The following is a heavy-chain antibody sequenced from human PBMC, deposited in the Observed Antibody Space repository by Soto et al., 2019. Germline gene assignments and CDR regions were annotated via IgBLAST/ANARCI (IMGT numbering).Heavy chain of an antibody. Sequence: GGSLRLSCAASGFTFSNYAMSWVRQAPGKGLEWVSVISGTGGSTFYADSVKGRFTISRDNSKNTLYLQMNSLRAEDTAVYYCAKGGYCSSATCYYYYGMDVWGQGTTVTVSS. CDR2: ISGTGGST. D-gene: IGHD2-2*01. CDR3: AKGGYCSSATCYYYYGMDV. CDR1: GFTFSNYA. J-gene: IGHJ6*02. V-gene: IGHV3-23*01.